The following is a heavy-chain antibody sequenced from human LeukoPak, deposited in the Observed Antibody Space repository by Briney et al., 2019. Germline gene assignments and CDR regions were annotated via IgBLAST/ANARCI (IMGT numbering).Heavy chain of an antibody. CDR2: IYYSGST. CDR3: ARAGDFYDSSGYNWFDP. V-gene: IGHV4-61*08. CDR1: GGSISSGGYY. Sequence: SETLSLTCTVSGGSISSGGYYWSWIRQPPGKGLEWIGYIYYSGSTNYNPSLKSRVTISVDTSKNQFSLKLSSVTAADTAVYYCARAGDFYDSSGYNWFDPWGQGTLVTVSS. D-gene: IGHD3-22*01. J-gene: IGHJ5*02.